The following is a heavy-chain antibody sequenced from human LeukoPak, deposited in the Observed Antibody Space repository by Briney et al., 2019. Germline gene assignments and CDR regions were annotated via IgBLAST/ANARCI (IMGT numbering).Heavy chain of an antibody. D-gene: IGHD5-18*01. CDR3: AKVIRGYSYGYIDY. Sequence: TSETLSLTCAVYGGSFSGYYWSWVRQAPGKGLEWVSAISGSGGSTYYADSVKGRFTISRDNSKNTLYLQMNSLRAEDTAVYYCAKVIRGYSYGYIDYWGQGTLVTVSS. CDR1: GGSFSGYY. CDR2: ISGSGGST. V-gene: IGHV3-23*01. J-gene: IGHJ4*02.